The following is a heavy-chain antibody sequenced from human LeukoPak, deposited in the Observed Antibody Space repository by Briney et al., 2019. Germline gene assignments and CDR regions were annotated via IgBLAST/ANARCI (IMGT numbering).Heavy chain of an antibody. CDR3: ARTVDYYDSSGLWRFDY. D-gene: IGHD3-22*01. Sequence: PSETLSLTCTASGGSISSYYWSWIRQPPGKGLEWIGYIYYSGSTNYNPSLKSRVTISVDTSKNQFSLKLSSVTAADTAVYYCARTVDYYDSSGLWRFDYWGQGTLVTVSS. CDR1: GGSISSYY. CDR2: IYYSGST. V-gene: IGHV4-59*01. J-gene: IGHJ4*02.